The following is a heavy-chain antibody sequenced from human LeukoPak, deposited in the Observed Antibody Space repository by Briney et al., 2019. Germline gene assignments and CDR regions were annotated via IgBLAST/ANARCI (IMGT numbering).Heavy chain of an antibody. Sequence: SETLSLTCTVSGGSISSGGYYWSWIRQHPGKGLEWIGYIYYSGSTYYNPSLKSRVTISVDTSKKKFSLNLSSVTAADTALYYCARVAYSSTWPYGVDVWGQGTTVTVSS. D-gene: IGHD6-13*01. J-gene: IGHJ6*02. CDR2: IYYSGST. CDR3: ARVAYSSTWPYGVDV. V-gene: IGHV4-31*03. CDR1: GGSISSGGYY.